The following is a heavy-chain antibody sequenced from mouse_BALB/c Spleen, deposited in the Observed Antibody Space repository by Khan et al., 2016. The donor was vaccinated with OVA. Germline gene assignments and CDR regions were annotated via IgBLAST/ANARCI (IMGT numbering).Heavy chain of an antibody. CDR2: INPSNGGT. J-gene: IGHJ4*01. CDR3: TIYYGNYLSYAMDY. CDR1: GYTFTSYY. D-gene: IGHD2-1*01. V-gene: IGHV1S81*02. Sequence: QVQLKESGAALVKPGASVKLSCKASGYTFTSYYMYWVKQRPGQGLEWIGEINPSNGGTNFNEKFKSKATLTVDKSSSTAYMQLSSLTSEDSAVYYCTIYYGNYLSYAMDYWGQGTSVTVSS.